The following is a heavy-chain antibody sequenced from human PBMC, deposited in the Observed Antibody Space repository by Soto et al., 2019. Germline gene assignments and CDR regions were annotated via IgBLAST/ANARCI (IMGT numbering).Heavy chain of an antibody. Sequence: SETLSLTCTVSGDSISSADYYWSWIRLTPGKGLEWIGHIFYSGTTYYNPSLKSRLTISVDTSKNHFSLRLTSVTAADTAVYYCARDLWVEPELYYYGMDVWGQGTTVTVSS. D-gene: IGHD1-1*01. CDR3: ARDLWVEPELYYYGMDV. CDR1: GDSISSADYY. V-gene: IGHV4-30-4*01. J-gene: IGHJ6*02. CDR2: IFYSGTT.